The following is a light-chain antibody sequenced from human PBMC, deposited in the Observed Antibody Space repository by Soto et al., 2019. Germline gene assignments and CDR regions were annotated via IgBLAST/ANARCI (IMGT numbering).Light chain of an antibody. Sequence: QSVLTQPPSVSAAPGQTVTISCSGSSSNIGNNYVSWYQQLPGTAPKLLIYDNDVRPSGIPDRFSGSKSGTSATLDITGLQTEEEADYYCGSWDSSLSAVFGGGTKVTVL. J-gene: IGLJ2*01. V-gene: IGLV1-51*01. CDR3: GSWDSSLSAV. CDR1: SSNIGNNY. CDR2: DND.